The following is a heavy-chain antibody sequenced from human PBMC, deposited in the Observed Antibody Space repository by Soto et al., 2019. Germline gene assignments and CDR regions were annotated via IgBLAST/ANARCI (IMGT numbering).Heavy chain of an antibody. V-gene: IGHV4-61*01. D-gene: IGHD3-22*01. Sequence: PSETLSLTCTVSGGSVSSGSYYWSWIRQPPGKGLEWIGYIYYSGSTNYNPSLKSRVTISVDTSKNQFSLKLSSVTAADTAVYYCTTDPVTMIVVVPSSGWGQGTLVTVSS. CDR3: TTDPVTMIVVVPSSG. CDR2: IYYSGST. CDR1: GGSVSSGSYY. J-gene: IGHJ4*02.